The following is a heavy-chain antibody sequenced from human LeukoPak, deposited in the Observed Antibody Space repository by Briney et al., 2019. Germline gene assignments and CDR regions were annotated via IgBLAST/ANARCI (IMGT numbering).Heavy chain of an antibody. CDR2: IYYSGST. CDR1: GGSISSSSYY. V-gene: IGHV4-39*01. D-gene: IGHD3-22*01. J-gene: IGHJ4*02. Sequence: SETLSLTCTVSGGSISSSSYYWGWIRQPPGKGLEWIVSIYYSGSTYYNPSLKSRVTISVDTSKNQFSLKLSSVTAADTAVYYCATFTYYYDSSGYYKPYYFDYWGQGTLVTVSS. CDR3: ATFTYYYDSSGYYKPYYFDY.